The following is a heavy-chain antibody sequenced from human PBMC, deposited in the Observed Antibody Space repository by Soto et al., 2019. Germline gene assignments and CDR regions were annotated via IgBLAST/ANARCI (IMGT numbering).Heavy chain of an antibody. D-gene: IGHD6-6*01. Sequence: GVSRRLSSAASGFTFSGSAMHWVRQASGKGLEWVARIRTKSNGYATTYAASVKGRFTISRDDSKNMVYLQMNGLKTEDTAMYYCSSVEYVTSSPIGWGQGTLVTVSS. CDR3: SSVEYVTSSPIG. CDR1: GFTFSGSA. J-gene: IGHJ4*02. V-gene: IGHV3-73*01. CDR2: IRTKSNGYAT.